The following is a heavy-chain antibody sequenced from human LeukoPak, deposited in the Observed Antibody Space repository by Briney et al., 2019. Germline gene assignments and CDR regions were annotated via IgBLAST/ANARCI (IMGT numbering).Heavy chain of an antibody. Sequence: PGGSLRLSCVASGFIFSHYGMHWVRQAPGKGLEWVAVIQNDASTENFADSVKGRFTISRDNSKNTVFLQMNSLRVEDTAVYYCARELSQIVWGGLDYGGQGTLVSVSS. CDR2: IQNDASTE. CDR3: ARELSQIVWGGLDY. CDR1: GFIFSHYG. V-gene: IGHV3-33*05. D-gene: IGHD2-21*01. J-gene: IGHJ4*02.